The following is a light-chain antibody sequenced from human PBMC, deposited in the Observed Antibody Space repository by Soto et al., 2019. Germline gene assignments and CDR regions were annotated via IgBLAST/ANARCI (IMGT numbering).Light chain of an antibody. CDR1: QSVLSSSNNKNY. CDR3: QQYYSNPPT. J-gene: IGKJ5*01. V-gene: IGKV4-1*01. CDR2: WAS. Sequence: DIVMTQSPDSLAVSLGERATINCKSSQSVLSSSNNKNYLTWYQQKPGQPPKLLIYWASTRESGVPDRFSGSGSGTDFTLTISSLQAGDVAVYYCQQYYSNPPTFGQGTRLEIK.